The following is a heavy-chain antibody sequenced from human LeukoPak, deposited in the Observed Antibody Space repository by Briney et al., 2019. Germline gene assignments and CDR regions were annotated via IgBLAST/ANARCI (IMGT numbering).Heavy chain of an antibody. Sequence: GGSLRPSCAGSGFSFSTYWLSWVRQAPWKGLEWVANIKPDGSANYYVDSVKGRFTTSRDNAKNSLYLQMNSLRAEDTAVYYCARLGDSSGYYDFWGQGALVTVSS. V-gene: IGHV3-7*01. CDR2: IKPDGSAN. J-gene: IGHJ4*02. CDR3: ARLGDSSGYYDF. CDR1: GFSFSTYW. D-gene: IGHD3-22*01.